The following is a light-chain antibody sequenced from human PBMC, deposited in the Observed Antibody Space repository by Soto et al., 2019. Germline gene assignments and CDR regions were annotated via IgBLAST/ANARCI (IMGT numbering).Light chain of an antibody. CDR3: QQYYSTPWT. J-gene: IGKJ1*01. CDR2: NAS. CDR1: QSVGDY. V-gene: IGKV3-11*01. Sequence: TVLTQSPATLSLSPGERATLSCRASQSVGDYLAWYQQKPGQAPRLVIYNASQRATGIPARFSGSGSGTDFTLTISSLQAEDVAVYYCQQYYSTPWTFGQGTKV.